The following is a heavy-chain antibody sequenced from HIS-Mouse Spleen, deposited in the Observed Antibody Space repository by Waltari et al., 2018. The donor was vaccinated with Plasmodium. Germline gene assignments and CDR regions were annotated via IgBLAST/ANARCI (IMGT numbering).Heavy chain of an antibody. J-gene: IGHJ4*02. V-gene: IGHV4-34*01. CDR1: GGSFSGYY. Sequence: QVQLQQWGAGLLKPSETLSLTCAVYGGSFSGYYWSWIRQPPGKGLEWIGEINHSGSTNYNPPLKSRVTISVDTSKNQFSLKLSSVTAADTAVYYCARGRGFYGDYVFDYWGQGTLVTVSS. CDR2: INHSGST. CDR3: ARGRGFYGDYVFDY. D-gene: IGHD4-17*01.